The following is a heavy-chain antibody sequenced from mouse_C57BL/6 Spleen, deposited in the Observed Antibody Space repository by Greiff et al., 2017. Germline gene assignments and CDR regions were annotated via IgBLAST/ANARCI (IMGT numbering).Heavy chain of an antibody. CDR2: IDPSDSET. J-gene: IGHJ3*01. D-gene: IGHD1-1*01. Sequence: QVQLQQPGAELVRPGSSVKLSCKASGYTFTSYWMHWVKQRPIQGLEWIGNIDPSDSETHYNQKFKDKATVTVDKSSSTAYMQLSSLTSEDSAVYYCARHGSSAPFAYWGQGTLVTVSA. CDR3: ARHGSSAPFAY. V-gene: IGHV1-52*01. CDR1: GYTFTSYW.